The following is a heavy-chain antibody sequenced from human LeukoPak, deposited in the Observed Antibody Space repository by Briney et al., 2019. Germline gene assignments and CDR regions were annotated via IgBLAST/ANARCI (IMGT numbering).Heavy chain of an antibody. V-gene: IGHV3-23*01. Sequence: GGSLRLSCTASGFTFSNNAMNWVRQAPGKGLEWVSAISDSGGSTYYADSVKGRFTISRDNSKNTLYLQMSSLRAEDTAIYYCAKGGSGYYVFDYWGQGTLVTVSS. J-gene: IGHJ4*02. D-gene: IGHD3-22*01. CDR3: AKGGSGYYVFDY. CDR1: GFTFSNNA. CDR2: ISDSGGST.